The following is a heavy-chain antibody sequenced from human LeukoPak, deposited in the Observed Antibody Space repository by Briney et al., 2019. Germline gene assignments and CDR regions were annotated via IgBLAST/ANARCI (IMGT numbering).Heavy chain of an antibody. V-gene: IGHV3-30*04. CDR1: GFTFSSYA. D-gene: IGHD3-9*01. CDR3: ARASYDILTGYYLYFDY. Sequence: GGSLRLSCAASGFTFSSYAMHWVRQAPGKGLEWVAVIPYDGSNKYYADSAKGRFTISRDNSKNTLYLQMNSLRAEDTAVYYCARASYDILTGYYLYFDYWGQGTLVTVSS. CDR2: IPYDGSNK. J-gene: IGHJ4*02.